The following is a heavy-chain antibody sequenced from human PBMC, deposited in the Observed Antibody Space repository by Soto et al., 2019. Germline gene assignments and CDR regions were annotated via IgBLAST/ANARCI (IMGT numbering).Heavy chain of an antibody. CDR3: ARRPWLSGYYDY. CDR1: GYSFFSHW. CDR2: IYPADSET. V-gene: IGHV5-51*01. Sequence: ESLKVSCNGSGYSFFSHWIAWVRQMPGKGLEWVGIIYPADSETRYSPSFQGQVTISVDKSINTDYLKWSSLKASDTAMYYCARRPWLSGYYDYWGQGTLVTVSS. D-gene: IGHD3-22*01. J-gene: IGHJ4*01.